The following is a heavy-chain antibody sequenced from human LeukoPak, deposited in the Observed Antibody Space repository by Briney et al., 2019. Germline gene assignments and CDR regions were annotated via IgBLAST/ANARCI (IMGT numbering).Heavy chain of an antibody. J-gene: IGHJ4*02. CDR1: GGSFSGYY. V-gene: IGHV4-34*01. CDR3: ARIRQDY. CDR2: INHSGST. Sequence: SETLSLTCAVYGGSFSGYYWSWIRQPPGKGLEWIGEINHSGSTNYNPSLKSRVTISVDTSKNQFSLKLSSVTAADTAVYYRARIRQDYWGQGTLVTVSS.